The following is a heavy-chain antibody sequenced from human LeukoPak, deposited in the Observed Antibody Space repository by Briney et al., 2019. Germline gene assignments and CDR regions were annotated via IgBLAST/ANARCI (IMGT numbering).Heavy chain of an antibody. V-gene: IGHV3-43*01. CDR2: ISWDGGST. D-gene: IGHD2-15*01. J-gene: IGHJ6*02. Sequence: GGSLRLSCAASGFTFDDYTMHWVRQAPGKGLEWVSLISWDGGSTYYADSVKGRFTISRDNSKNSLYLQMNSLRTEDTALYYCAKDINSIVVFRYYYYGVDVWGQGTTVTVSS. CDR1: GFTFDDYT. CDR3: AKDINSIVVFRYYYYGVDV.